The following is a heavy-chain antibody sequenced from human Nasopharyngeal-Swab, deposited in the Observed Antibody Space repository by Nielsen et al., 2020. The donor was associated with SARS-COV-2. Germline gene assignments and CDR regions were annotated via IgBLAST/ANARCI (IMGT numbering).Heavy chain of an antibody. J-gene: IGHJ4*02. CDR3: GRSGSGTYSNFDY. V-gene: IGHV3-23*01. D-gene: IGHD3-10*01. Sequence: GGSLRLSCAASGFTFSTYAMSWVRRAPGKGLEWVSAISGSGGSTYYADSVKGRFTISRDNSKNTLYLQMNSLRAEDTAVYYCGRSGSGTYSNFDYWGQGTLVTVSS. CDR1: GFTFSTYA. CDR2: ISGSGGST.